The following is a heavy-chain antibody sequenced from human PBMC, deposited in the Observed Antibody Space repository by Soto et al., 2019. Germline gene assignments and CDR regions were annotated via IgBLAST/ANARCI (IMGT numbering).Heavy chain of an antibody. Sequence: SLRLSCAASGFTFSHYWMSWVRQAPGKGLEWVANIKEHGDEKYYVDSVKGRFTISRDNAKNSLYLQMNSLRAEDTAVYYCARDSPVAGFESWFDPWGQGTLVTVSS. V-gene: IGHV3-7*03. CDR2: IKEHGDEK. J-gene: IGHJ5*02. CDR1: GFTFSHYW. CDR3: ARDSPVAGFESWFDP. D-gene: IGHD6-19*01.